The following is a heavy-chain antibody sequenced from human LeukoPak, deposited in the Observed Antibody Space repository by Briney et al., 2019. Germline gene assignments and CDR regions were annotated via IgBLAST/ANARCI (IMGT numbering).Heavy chain of an antibody. J-gene: IGHJ2*01. V-gene: IGHV1-69*02. CDR2: IIPILGIA. CDR1: GGTFSSYT. Sequence: SVKVSCKASGGTFSSYTISWVRQAPGQGLEWMGRIIPILGIANYAQKFQGRVTITADKSTSTAYMELSSLRSEDTAVYYSARVPGYCSSTSCSDWYFDLWGRGTLVTASS. D-gene: IGHD2-2*01. CDR3: ARVPGYCSSTSCSDWYFDL.